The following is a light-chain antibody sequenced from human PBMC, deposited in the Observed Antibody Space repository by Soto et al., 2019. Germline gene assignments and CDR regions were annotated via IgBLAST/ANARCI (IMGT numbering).Light chain of an antibody. J-gene: IGLJ2*01. CDR2: DVN. Sequence: QSALTQPASVSGSPGQSITISCTGTSSDVGGYNYVSWYQQHPGKAPKLMIYDVNNRPSGVSNRFSGSKSGNTASLTISGLQAEDEADYYCNSYTSSSTPLFGGGTKL. CDR3: NSYTSSSTPL. CDR1: SSDVGGYNY. V-gene: IGLV2-14*01.